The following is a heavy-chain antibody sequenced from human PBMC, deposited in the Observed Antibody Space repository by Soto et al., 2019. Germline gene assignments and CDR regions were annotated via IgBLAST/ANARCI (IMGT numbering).Heavy chain of an antibody. CDR3: ARGVVVVAASQLGWFDP. CDR1: GGTFSSYA. CDR2: IIPMFGTT. J-gene: IGHJ5*02. Sequence: ASVKVSCKXSGGTFSSYAINWVRQAPGQGLEWMGGIIPMFGTTKYAQRFQGRLTVSADESTSTAYMELSSLRSEDTAVYYCARGVVVVAASQLGWFDPWGQGTLVTVSS. V-gene: IGHV1-69*13. D-gene: IGHD2-15*01.